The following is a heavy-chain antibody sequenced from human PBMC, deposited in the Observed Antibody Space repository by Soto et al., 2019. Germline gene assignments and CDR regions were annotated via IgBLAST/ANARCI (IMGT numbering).Heavy chain of an antibody. V-gene: IGHV1-18*01. J-gene: IGHJ4*02. D-gene: IGHD4-17*01. CDR1: GYTFSSHG. Sequence: ASVKVSCKASGYTFSSHGISWVRQAPGQGLEWMGWISAYNGNTNYAQKLQGRVTMTTDTSTSTVYMELSSLRSEDTAVYYCARDHDYGDYVGQDYWGQGTLVTVSS. CDR2: ISAYNGNT. CDR3: ARDHDYGDYVGQDY.